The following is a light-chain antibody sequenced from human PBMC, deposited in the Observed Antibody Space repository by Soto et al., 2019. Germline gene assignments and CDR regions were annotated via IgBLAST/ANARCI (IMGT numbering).Light chain of an antibody. J-gene: IGKJ4*01. Sequence: DIQMTQSPSSLSASLGDRVTITCRASQTISNYLNRYQQKPGKAPKLLIYASSTVQSGVPSRFSGSGSGTDFTLTISSLQPEDFGTYYCQQSYSTILTFGGGTKVEIK. CDR2: ASS. CDR1: QTISNY. CDR3: QQSYSTILT. V-gene: IGKV1-39*01.